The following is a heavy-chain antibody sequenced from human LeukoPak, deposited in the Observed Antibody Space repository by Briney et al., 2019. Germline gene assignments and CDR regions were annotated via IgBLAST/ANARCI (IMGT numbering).Heavy chain of an antibody. CDR2: INYSGST. CDR1: GGSISTTSYY. J-gene: IGHJ4*02. V-gene: IGHV4-61*05. Sequence: SETLSLTCTVSGGSISTTSYYWGWIRQPPGKGLEWIGFINYSGSTNYNPSLKSRVTISVDTTKNQFFLKLSSVTAADTAVFYCAGGFNYDYNCWGQGTLVAVSS. CDR3: AGGFNYDYNC. D-gene: IGHD5-18*01.